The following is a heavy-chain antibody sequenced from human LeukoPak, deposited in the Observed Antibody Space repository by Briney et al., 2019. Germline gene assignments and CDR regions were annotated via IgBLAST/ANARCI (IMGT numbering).Heavy chain of an antibody. CDR2: ISGSGGST. V-gene: IGHV3-23*01. D-gene: IGHD5-18*01. CDR1: GFTFSSYA. J-gene: IGHJ1*01. Sequence: QSGGSLRLSCAASGFTFSSYAMSWVRQAPGKGLEWVSAISGSGGSTYYADSVKGRFTISRDNSKNTLYLQMNSLRAEDTAVYYCARVDHLVDTAMEPRALKYFQHWGQGTLVTVSS. CDR3: ARVDHLVDTAMEPRALKYFQH.